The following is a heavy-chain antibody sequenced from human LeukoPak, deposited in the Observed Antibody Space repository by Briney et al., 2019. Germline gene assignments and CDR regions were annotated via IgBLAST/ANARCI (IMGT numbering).Heavy chain of an antibody. D-gene: IGHD3-22*01. V-gene: IGHV4-59*01. CDR1: GGSISSYY. CDR3: ARDPYYYDSSGYSSSHAFDI. CDR2: IYYSGST. J-gene: IGHJ3*02. Sequence: PSETLSLTCTVSGGSISSYYWSWIRQPPGKGLEWIGYIYYSGSTNYNPSLKGRVTISVDTSKNQFSLKLSSVTAADTAVYYCARDPYYYDSSGYSSSHAFDIWGQGTMVTVSS.